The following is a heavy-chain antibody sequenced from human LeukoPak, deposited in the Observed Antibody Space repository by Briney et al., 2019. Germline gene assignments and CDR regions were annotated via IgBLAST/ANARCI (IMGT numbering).Heavy chain of an antibody. CDR1: GGSMSRYY. Sequence: SETLSLTCSVSGGSMSRYYWSWIRQPPGKGLEWIGYIYYSRSTNYNPSLKSRVTISVDTSKKEFSLKLSSVTAADTAVYFCARLEYSSGWYVYWGQGTLVTVSS. D-gene: IGHD6-19*01. V-gene: IGHV4-59*01. CDR2: IYYSRST. J-gene: IGHJ4*02. CDR3: ARLEYSSGWYVY.